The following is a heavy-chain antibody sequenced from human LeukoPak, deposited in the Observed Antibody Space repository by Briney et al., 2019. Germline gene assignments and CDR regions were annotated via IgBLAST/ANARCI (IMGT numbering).Heavy chain of an antibody. CDR3: ARGRYWELRGFDY. D-gene: IGHD1-26*01. V-gene: IGHV4-39*07. J-gene: IGHJ4*02. Sequence: PSETLSLTCTVSGGSISSSSYYWSWIRQPPGTGLEWIGEINHSGSTNYNPSLKSRVTISVDTSKNQFSLKLSSVTAADTAVYYCARGRYWELRGFDYWGQGTLVTVSS. CDR2: INHSGST. CDR1: GGSISSSSYY.